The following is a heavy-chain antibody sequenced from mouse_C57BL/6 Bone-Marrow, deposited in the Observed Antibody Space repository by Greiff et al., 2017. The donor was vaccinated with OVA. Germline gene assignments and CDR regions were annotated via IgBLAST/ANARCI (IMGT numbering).Heavy chain of an antibody. CDR1: GFTFTSYC. CDR2: IDPNSGGT. Sequence: VQLQQPGAELVKPGASVKLSCTASGFTFTSYCMHWVKQRPGRGLEWIGRIDPNSGGTKYTEKFKSRATLTVDKPSSTAYMQLSILTSEDSAGNSWAISGGGSSYPGYWGQGTTLTVSS. D-gene: IGHD1-1*01. CDR3: AISGGGSSYPGY. J-gene: IGHJ2*01. V-gene: IGHV1-72*01.